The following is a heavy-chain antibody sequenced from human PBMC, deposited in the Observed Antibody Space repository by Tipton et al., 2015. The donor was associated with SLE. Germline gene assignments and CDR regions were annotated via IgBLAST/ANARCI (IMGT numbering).Heavy chain of an antibody. J-gene: IGHJ4*02. CDR1: GGSISSYY. D-gene: IGHD6-13*01. Sequence: TLSLTCTVSGGSISSYYWSWIRQPPGKGLEWIGYIYHSGSTYYNPSLKSRVTISADTSKNQFSLKLSSVTAADTAVYYRARHAGGSSWPYFDYWGQGTLVTVSS. V-gene: IGHV4-59*06. CDR3: ARHAGGSSWPYFDY. CDR2: IYHSGST.